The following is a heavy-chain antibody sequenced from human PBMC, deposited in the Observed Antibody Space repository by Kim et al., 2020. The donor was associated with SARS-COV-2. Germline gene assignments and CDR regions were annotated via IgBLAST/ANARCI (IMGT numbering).Heavy chain of an antibody. CDR1: GDSMSSNF. CDR3: ARAVYRSGSSMVDN. D-gene: IGHD3-10*01. Sequence: SDTLSLTCTVSGDSMSSNFWGWIRQHPGKGLEWIGTISHSGSPYYNPSLKGRVTISLDTSKTQFSLKQTSVTAADTAVYSCARAVYRSGSSMVDNWGQGT. J-gene: IGHJ4*02. CDR2: ISHSGSP. V-gene: IGHV4-39*07.